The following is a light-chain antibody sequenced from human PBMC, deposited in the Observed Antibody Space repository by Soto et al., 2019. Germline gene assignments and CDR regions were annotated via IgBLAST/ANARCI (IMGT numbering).Light chain of an antibody. CDR2: TVR. Sequence: QSDLTQPASVSGSPGQSITISCTGTSSDVGSSNYVSWYQQHPGKARQLMIYTVRNRHSGVSNRFSGFKSGNTASLTISGLQAEDEYDYYCSSFSTNSTQVFGGGTKLTLL. J-gene: IGLJ2*01. CDR1: SSDVGSSNY. V-gene: IGLV2-14*01. CDR3: SSFSTNSTQV.